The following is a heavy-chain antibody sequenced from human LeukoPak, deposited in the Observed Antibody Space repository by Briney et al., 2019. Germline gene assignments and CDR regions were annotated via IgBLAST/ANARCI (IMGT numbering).Heavy chain of an antibody. CDR2: ISYDGSNK. Sequence: GGSLRLSCAASGFTFSSYAMHWVRQAPGKGLEWVAVISYDGSNKYYADSVKGRFTISRDNSKNTLYLQMNSLRAEDTAVYYCARGYCSSTSCYGYFQHWGQGTLVTVSS. D-gene: IGHD2-2*01. J-gene: IGHJ1*01. CDR1: GFTFSSYA. CDR3: ARGYCSSTSCYGYFQH. V-gene: IGHV3-30-3*01.